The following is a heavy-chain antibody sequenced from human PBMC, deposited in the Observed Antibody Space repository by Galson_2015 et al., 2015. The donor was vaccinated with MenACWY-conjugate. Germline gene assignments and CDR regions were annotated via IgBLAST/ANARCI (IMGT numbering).Heavy chain of an antibody. CDR3: TRVGIAVATNWFDP. CDR2: IIPIFGTA. D-gene: IGHD6-19*01. Sequence: SVKVSCKASGGTFSSYAISWVRQAPGQGLEWMGGIIPIFGTANYAQKFQGRVTITADESTSTAYMELSSLRSEDTAVYYCTRVGIAVATNWFDPWGQGTLVTVSS. CDR1: GGTFSSYA. J-gene: IGHJ5*02. V-gene: IGHV1-69*13.